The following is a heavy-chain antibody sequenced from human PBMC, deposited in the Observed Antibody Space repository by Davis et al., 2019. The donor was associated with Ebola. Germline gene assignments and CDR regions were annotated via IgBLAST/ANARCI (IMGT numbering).Heavy chain of an antibody. V-gene: IGHV4-31*03. CDR2: IYYSGST. J-gene: IGHJ6*04. Sequence: SETLSLTCTVSGGSVSSGGYYWNWIRQPPGKGLEWIGYIYYSGSTYYNPSLKSRVTISVDTSKNQFSLKLSSVTAADTAVYYCAREHDYGGRNYGMDVWGKGTTVTVSS. CDR1: GGSVSSGGYY. D-gene: IGHD4-23*01. CDR3: AREHDYGGRNYGMDV.